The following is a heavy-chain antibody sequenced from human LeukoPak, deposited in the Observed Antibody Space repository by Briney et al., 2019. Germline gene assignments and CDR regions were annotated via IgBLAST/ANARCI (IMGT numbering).Heavy chain of an antibody. CDR1: GGSISSYY. D-gene: IGHD5-18*01. V-gene: IGHV4-59*12. CDR3: ARDRGYSYGYYYYYYMDV. J-gene: IGHJ6*03. CDR2: IYHSGST. Sequence: SETLSLTCTVSGGSISSYYWSWIRQPPGKGLEWIGYIYHSGSTNYNPSLKSRVTISVDTSKNQFSLKLSSVTAADTAVYYCARDRGYSYGYYYYYYMDVWGKGTTVTISS.